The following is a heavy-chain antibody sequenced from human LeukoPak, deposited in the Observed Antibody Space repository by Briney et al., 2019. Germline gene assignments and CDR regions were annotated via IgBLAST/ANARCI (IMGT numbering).Heavy chain of an antibody. CDR2: IRSKAYGGTT. J-gene: IGHJ4*02. CDR3: TRSGIVGANGVY. CDR1: GFTFSSYG. D-gene: IGHD1-26*01. V-gene: IGHV3-49*04. Sequence: SGGTLRLSCAASGFTFSSYGMSWVRQAPGKGLEWVGFIRSKAYGGTTGYAASVKGRFTISRDDSKSIAYLQMNSLKTEDTAVYYCTRSGIVGANGVYWGQGTLVTVSS.